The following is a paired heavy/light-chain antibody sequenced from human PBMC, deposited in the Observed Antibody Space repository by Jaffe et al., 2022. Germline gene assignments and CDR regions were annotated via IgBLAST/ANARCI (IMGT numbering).Heavy chain of an antibody. D-gene: IGHD3-3*01. CDR2: IIPIFGTA. J-gene: IGHJ6*03. CDR3: ARAITIFGVARYYYYYYMDV. CDR1: GGTFSSYA. Sequence: QVQLVQSGAEVKKPGSSVKVSCKASGGTFSSYAISWVRQAPGQGLEWMGGIIPIFGTANYAQKFQGRVTITADESTSTAYMELSSLRSEDTAVYYCARAITIFGVARYYYYYYMDVWGKGTTVTVSS. V-gene: IGHV1-69*01.
Light chain of an antibody. Sequence: EIVLTQSPATLSLSPGERATLSCRASQSVSSYLAWYQQKPGQAPRLLIYDASNRATGIPARFSGSGSGTDFTLTISSLEPEDFAVYYCQQRSNFTFGGGTKVEIK. CDR3: QQRSNFT. V-gene: IGKV3-11*01. J-gene: IGKJ4*01. CDR2: DAS. CDR1: QSVSSY.